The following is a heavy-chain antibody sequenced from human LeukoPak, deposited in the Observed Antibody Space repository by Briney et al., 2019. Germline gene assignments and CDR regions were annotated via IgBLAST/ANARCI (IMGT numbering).Heavy chain of an antibody. CDR3: ARDRRKVRYPLKALFNGHDAFDI. V-gene: IGHV4-34*01. D-gene: IGHD1-14*01. J-gene: IGHJ3*02. CDR1: GGSFSGYY. CDR2: INHSGST. Sequence: PSETLSLTCAVYGGSFSGYYWSWIRQPPGKGLEWIGEINHSGSTNYNPSLKSRVTISVDTSKNQFSLKLSSVTAADTAVYYCARDRRKVRYPLKALFNGHDAFDIWGQGTMVTVSS.